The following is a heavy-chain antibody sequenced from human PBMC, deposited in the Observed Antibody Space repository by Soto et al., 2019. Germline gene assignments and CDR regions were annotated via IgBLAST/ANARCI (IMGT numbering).Heavy chain of an antibody. CDR3: ARVAAVATYYYGMDV. V-gene: IGHV4-34*01. D-gene: IGHD6-19*01. CDR1: GGSFSGYY. CDR2: INHSGST. Sequence: TSETLSLTCAVYGGSFSGYYWSWIRQPPGKGLEWIGEINHSGSTNYNPSLKSRVTISVDTSKNQFSLKLSSVTAADTAVYYCARVAAVATYYYGMDVWGQGTTVTVSS. J-gene: IGHJ6*02.